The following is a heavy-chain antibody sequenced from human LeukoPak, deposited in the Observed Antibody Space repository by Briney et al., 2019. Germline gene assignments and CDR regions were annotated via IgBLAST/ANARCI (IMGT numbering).Heavy chain of an antibody. CDR2: IYYSGST. CDR1: GGSISSYY. CDR3: AREGLISPPDY. Sequence: SETLSLTCTVSGGSISSYYWSWIRQPPGKGLEWIGYIYYSGSTNYNPSLKSRVTISVDTSKNQFSLKLSSVTAADTAVYYCAREGLISPPDYWGQGTLVTVSS. J-gene: IGHJ4*02. V-gene: IGHV4-59*01. D-gene: IGHD2-8*01.